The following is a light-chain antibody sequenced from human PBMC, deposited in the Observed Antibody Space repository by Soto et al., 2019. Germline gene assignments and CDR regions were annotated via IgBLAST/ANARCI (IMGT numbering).Light chain of an antibody. V-gene: IGKV3-15*01. Sequence: EIVMTQSPATLSVSPGERATLSCRASQSVSSNLAWYQQKPGQALRLLIYGASTRATGIPARFSGSRSGTEFTHTISSLQSEDFAVYYCQQDNNWPPWTFGQGTNLEIK. CDR3: QQDNNWPPWT. CDR2: GAS. J-gene: IGKJ2*02. CDR1: QSVSSN.